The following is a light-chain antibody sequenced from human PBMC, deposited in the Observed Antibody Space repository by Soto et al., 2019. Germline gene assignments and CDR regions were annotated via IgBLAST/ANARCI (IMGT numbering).Light chain of an antibody. J-gene: IGKJ4*01. CDR3: QQYSNWPLT. Sequence: EIVMTQSPATLSVSPGERATLSCRASQSVSSNLAWYQQKPGQAPRLLIYGASTRATGIPARFSGSGSGTDFTLTIRRPQSEDLAVYYCQQYSNWPLTFGGGTKVEIK. CDR1: QSVSSN. V-gene: IGKV3-15*01. CDR2: GAS.